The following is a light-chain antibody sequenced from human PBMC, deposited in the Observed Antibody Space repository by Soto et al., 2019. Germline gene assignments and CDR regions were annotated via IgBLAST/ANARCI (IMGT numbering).Light chain of an antibody. CDR2: TGS. V-gene: IGKV1-12*01. CDR3: QQAASFPIT. Sequence: DIQMAQSPSYVSASVGDRVTMTYRADQGIKNWLAGYQHKPGKAPNLLIYTGSSLQSGVPSRFSGSGSGTDFTLTINSLQPEDFATYYCQQAASFPITFGQGTRLEIK. J-gene: IGKJ5*01. CDR1: QGIKNW.